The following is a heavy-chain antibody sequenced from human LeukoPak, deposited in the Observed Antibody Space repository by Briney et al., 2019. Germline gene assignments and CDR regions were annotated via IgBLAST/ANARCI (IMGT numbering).Heavy chain of an antibody. CDR1: GYIFTAYA. V-gene: IGHV1-3*01. D-gene: IGHD6-19*01. Sequence: ASVKVSCKASGYIFTAYAIHWVRQAPGQGLEWIGWINAGNGITKYSQKFQGRVTITRDTSATTVYMELSSLRSEDTALYYCARDFGSSSGYYWFDPWGQGTLVTVSS. CDR2: INAGNGIT. J-gene: IGHJ5*02. CDR3: ARDFGSSSGYYWFDP.